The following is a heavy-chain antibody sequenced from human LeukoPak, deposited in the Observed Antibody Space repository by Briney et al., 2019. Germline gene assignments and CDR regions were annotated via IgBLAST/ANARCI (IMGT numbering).Heavy chain of an antibody. Sequence: HSGGSLRLSCAASGFTFSSYEMNWVRQAPGEGLEWVSYITRSGSNIKYADSVKGQFTISRDNAKKSLYLQMNSLRAEDTAVYYCAKHPAFDIWGQGTMVTVSS. J-gene: IGHJ3*02. V-gene: IGHV3-48*03. CDR1: GFTFSSYE. CDR3: AKHPAFDI. CDR2: ITRSGSNI.